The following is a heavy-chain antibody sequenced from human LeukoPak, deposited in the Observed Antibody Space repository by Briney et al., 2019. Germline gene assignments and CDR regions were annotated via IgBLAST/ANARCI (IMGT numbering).Heavy chain of an antibody. Sequence: ASVKVSCKAAGYTFTSYGISWVRQAPGQGLEWMGWISAYSGNTNYAQNLQGRVTMTTDTSTSTAYMELRSLRSGDTAVYYCARAPDDYDFWSGPFDYWGRGTLVTVSS. CDR3: ARAPDDYDFWSGPFDY. V-gene: IGHV1-18*01. D-gene: IGHD3-3*01. CDR2: ISAYSGNT. J-gene: IGHJ4*02. CDR1: GYTFTSYG.